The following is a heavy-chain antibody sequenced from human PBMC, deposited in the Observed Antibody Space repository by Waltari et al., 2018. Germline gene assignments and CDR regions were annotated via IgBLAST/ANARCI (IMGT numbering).Heavy chain of an antibody. V-gene: IGHV1-24*01. D-gene: IGHD1-26*01. Sequence: QVQLVQSGAEVKKPGASVKVSCKVSGYTLTELSMHWVRQAAGKGLEWMGGFDPENGETIDAQKFQGRGTMTEDTATDTAYMELSSLRAEDTAVYYCATVGLGSYYFDYWGQGTLVTVSS. CDR1: GYTLTELS. CDR3: ATVGLGSYYFDY. J-gene: IGHJ4*02. CDR2: FDPENGET.